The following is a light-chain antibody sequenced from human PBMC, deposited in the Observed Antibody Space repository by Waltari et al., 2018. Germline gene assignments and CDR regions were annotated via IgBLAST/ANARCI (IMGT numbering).Light chain of an antibody. Sequence: DIQMTQSPPSLSASVGDRVTITCQASQDIRNYLNWYQQKPGKAPKLLIYDASNLETGVPSRFSGSGSGTEYTFTISSLHPEDIATYYCQQYYDLLLFGGGTKVEMK. J-gene: IGKJ4*01. V-gene: IGKV1-33*01. CDR3: QQYYDLLL. CDR2: DAS. CDR1: QDIRNY.